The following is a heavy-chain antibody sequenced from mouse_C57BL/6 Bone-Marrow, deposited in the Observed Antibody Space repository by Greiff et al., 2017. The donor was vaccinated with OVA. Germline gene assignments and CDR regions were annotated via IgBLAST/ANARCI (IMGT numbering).Heavy chain of an antibody. V-gene: IGHV1-64*01. CDR2: IHPNSGST. D-gene: IGHD1-1*01. J-gene: IGHJ4*01. Sequence: QVQLQQPGAELVKPGASVKLSCKASGYTFTSYWMHWVKQRPGQGLEWIGMIHPNSGSTNYNEKFKSKATLTVDKSSSTAYMQLSSLTSEDSAVYYCARRDYYGKMDYWGQGTSVTVSS. CDR3: ARRDYYGKMDY. CDR1: GYTFTSYW.